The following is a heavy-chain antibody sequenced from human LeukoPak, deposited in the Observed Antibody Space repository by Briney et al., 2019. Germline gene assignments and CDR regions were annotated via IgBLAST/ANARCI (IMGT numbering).Heavy chain of an antibody. D-gene: IGHD3-10*01. CDR1: GFGLSVLS. CDR2: IRPETGEP. J-gene: IGHJ4*02. CDR3: STDSGRSYFYFDF. Sequence: ASVKVSCKISGFGLSVLSIHWMRQAPGKGLEWAGAIRPETGEPIFAQKFRGRVTITEDTFTDTGYLELRGLTSEDTAVYYCSTDSGRSYFYFDFWGQGTLVTVSS. V-gene: IGHV1-24*01.